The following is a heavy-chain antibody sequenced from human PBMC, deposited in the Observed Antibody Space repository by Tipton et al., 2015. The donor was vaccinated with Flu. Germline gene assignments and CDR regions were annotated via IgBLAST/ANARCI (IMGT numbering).Heavy chain of an antibody. CDR2: ISSSSSTI. D-gene: IGHD3-22*01. CDR1: GLTFSSYS. V-gene: IGHV3-48*02. Sequence: SLRLSCAAPGLTFSSYSMNWVRQAPGKGLEWVSYISSSSSTIYYADSVRGRFTISRDNAKNSLYLQMNSLRDEDTAVYYCATDVKGYDSSGYNSYYFDYWGQGTLVTVSS. J-gene: IGHJ4*02. CDR3: ATDVKGYDSSGYNSYYFDY.